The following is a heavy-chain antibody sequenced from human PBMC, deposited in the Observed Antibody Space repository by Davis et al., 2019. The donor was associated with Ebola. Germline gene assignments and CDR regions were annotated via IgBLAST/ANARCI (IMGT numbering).Heavy chain of an antibody. J-gene: IGHJ5*02. D-gene: IGHD3-10*01. CDR3: ARGVLLWFGESNWFDP. CDR1: GGTFSSYA. CDR2: IIPIFGTA. V-gene: IGHV1-69*13. Sequence: AASVKVSCKASGGTFSSYAISWVRQAPGQGLEWMGGIIPIFGTANYAQKFQGRVTITADESTSTAYMELSSLRSEDTAVYYCARGVLLWFGESNWFDPWGQGTLVTVSS.